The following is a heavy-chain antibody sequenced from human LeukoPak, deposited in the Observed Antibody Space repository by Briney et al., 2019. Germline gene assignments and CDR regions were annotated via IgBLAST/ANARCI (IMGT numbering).Heavy chain of an antibody. CDR3: ARVLNYYDSSGYLYYFDF. D-gene: IGHD3-22*01. CDR1: GYTFTTYY. CDR2: INPNRGGT. J-gene: IGHJ4*02. V-gene: IGHV1-2*02. Sequence: GASVKVSCKASGYTFTTYYMHWVRQAPGQGLEWMGWINPNRGGTNYAQKFQGRVTMTRDTSISAAYMELSRLRSDDTAVYYCARVLNYYDSSGYLYYFDFWGQGALVTVSS.